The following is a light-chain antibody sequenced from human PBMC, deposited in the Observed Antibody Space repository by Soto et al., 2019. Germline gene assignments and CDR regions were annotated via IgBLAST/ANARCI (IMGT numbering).Light chain of an antibody. CDR3: QQYGRSPRT. Sequence: EIVLTQSPGTLSLSPGERATLSCRASQSVTASFLAWYQQKPGQAPRLLIYGASSRATGIPDRFSGSGSGTDFTLTISRLEPEDFAVYYWQQYGRSPRTFGQGTKVEI. V-gene: IGKV3-20*01. CDR1: QSVTASF. CDR2: GAS. J-gene: IGKJ1*01.